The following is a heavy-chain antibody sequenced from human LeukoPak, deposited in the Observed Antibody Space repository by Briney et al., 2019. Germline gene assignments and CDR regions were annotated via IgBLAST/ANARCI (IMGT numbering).Heavy chain of an antibody. CDR2: ISTSSSYI. CDR1: GFTCSSYS. D-gene: IGHD6-13*01. V-gene: IGHV3-21*01. Sequence: GGYLRLSCAASGFTCSSYSVNWVRQAPGKGLEWVSSISTSSSYIDYADSVKGRFTISRDSAKNSLYLQMNTLRAEDTAVYYCARDRSNIAASDGWFDPWGQGTLVTVSS. J-gene: IGHJ5*02. CDR3: ARDRSNIAASDGWFDP.